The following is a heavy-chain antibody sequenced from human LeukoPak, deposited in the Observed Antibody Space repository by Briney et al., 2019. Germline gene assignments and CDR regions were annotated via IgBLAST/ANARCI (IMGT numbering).Heavy chain of an antibody. CDR2: INPNSGGT. V-gene: IGHV1-2*02. CDR1: GYALSEYE. D-gene: IGHD2-15*01. Sequence: SVNVTCNGNGYALSEYEMHGGRQAPEQGLEWMGWINPNSGGTNYAQKFQGRVTMTRDTSISTAYMELSRLRSDDTAVYYCARDRGLVVAAPWWFGRWGQGTMVTVCS. J-gene: IGHJ5*02. CDR3: ARDRGLVVAAPWWFGR.